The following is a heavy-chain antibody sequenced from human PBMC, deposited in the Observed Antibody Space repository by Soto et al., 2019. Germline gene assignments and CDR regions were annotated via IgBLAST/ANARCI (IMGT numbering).Heavy chain of an antibody. J-gene: IGHJ4*02. D-gene: IGHD1-26*01. CDR1: GGSVSNNNW. Sequence: QVQLQESGPGLVKPSGTLSLSCAVSGGSVSNNNWWSWVRQSPGNGLEWIGEIHHSGGTSYNPSLESRATLSVDKSKNELSLRLNYVTAADTAVYYCTKNSADALDYWGRGILVTVSS. CDR3: TKNSADALDY. V-gene: IGHV4-4*02. CDR2: IHHSGGT.